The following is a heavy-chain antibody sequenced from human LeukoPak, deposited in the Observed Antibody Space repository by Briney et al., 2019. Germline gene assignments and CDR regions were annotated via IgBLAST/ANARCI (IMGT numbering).Heavy chain of an antibody. D-gene: IGHD3-9*01. J-gene: IGHJ4*02. CDR2: INPNSGGT. V-gene: IGHV1-2*02. Sequence: ASVKVSCKASGYTFTGYYMHWVRQAPGQGLEWMGWINPNSGGTNYAQKFQGRVTMTRDTSISTAYMELSRLRSDDTAVYYCARVALLNYDILTGSETFFDYWGQGTLVTVSS. CDR3: ARVALLNYDILTGSETFFDY. CDR1: GYTFTGYY.